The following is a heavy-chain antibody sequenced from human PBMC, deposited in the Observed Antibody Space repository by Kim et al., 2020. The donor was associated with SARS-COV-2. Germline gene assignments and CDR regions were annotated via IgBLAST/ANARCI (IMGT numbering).Heavy chain of an antibody. D-gene: IGHD3-16*01. CDR1: GFIFTNAW. Sequence: GGSLRLSCAASGFIFTNAWMSWVRQAPGKGLEWVGRIKSKGEYGTIDYAAPVRGRFTISRDDSKNILWLQMNSLKSEDTAVYYCTTGGEGGVLDNWGQGTLVTVSS. CDR2: IKSKGEYGTI. V-gene: IGHV3-15*01. CDR3: TTGGEGGVLDN. J-gene: IGHJ4*02.